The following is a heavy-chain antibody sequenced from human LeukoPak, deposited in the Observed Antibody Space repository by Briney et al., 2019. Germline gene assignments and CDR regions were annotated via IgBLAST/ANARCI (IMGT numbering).Heavy chain of an antibody. CDR2: VTGSGDST. Sequence: GGSLRLSCAASGFTFTNYAMSWVRQAPGKELEWVSTVTGSGDSTFYAVSVKGRFTISRDNSKNTLFLQMNSLRAEDTAVYYCAKARGNYFTHLDYWGQGTLVTVSS. CDR1: GFTFTNYA. D-gene: IGHD2/OR15-2a*01. CDR3: AKARGNYFTHLDY. V-gene: IGHV3-23*01. J-gene: IGHJ4*02.